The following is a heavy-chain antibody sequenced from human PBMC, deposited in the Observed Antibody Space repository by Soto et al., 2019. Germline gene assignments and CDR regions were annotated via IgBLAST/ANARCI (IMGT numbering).Heavy chain of an antibody. D-gene: IGHD2-15*01. CDR1: GFTFSSYW. Sequence: GGSLRLSCAASGFTFSSYWMHWARQAPGKGLVWVARINSDGGGTSYADSVKGRFTISRDNAKNTLCLQMNSLRAEDTAVYYCARGAGYCSGGFCYPWFYSWGQGTLVTVS. CDR3: ARGAGYCSGGFCYPWFYS. CDR2: INSDGGGT. V-gene: IGHV3-74*01. J-gene: IGHJ5*01.